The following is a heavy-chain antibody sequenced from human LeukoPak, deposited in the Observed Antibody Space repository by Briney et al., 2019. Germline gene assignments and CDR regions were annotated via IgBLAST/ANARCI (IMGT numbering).Heavy chain of an antibody. CDR1: GGSFSGYY. V-gene: IGHV4-34*01. J-gene: IGHJ4*02. CDR3: ARADTAMVLLDY. Sequence: SETLSLTCAVYGGSFSGYYWSWIRQPPGKGLEWIGEINHSGSTNYNPSLKSRVTISVDTSKNQFSLKLSSVTAADTAVYYCARADTAMVLLDYWGQGTLVTVSS. CDR2: INHSGST. D-gene: IGHD5-18*01.